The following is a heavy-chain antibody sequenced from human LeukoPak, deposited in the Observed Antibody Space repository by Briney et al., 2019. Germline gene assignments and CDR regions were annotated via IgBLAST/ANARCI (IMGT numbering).Heavy chain of an antibody. D-gene: IGHD3-3*01. V-gene: IGHV4-39*07. Sequence: ETLSLTCTVSGDSISTSSYYWGWIRQPPGKGLEWIGSIYYSGSTDYNPSLKSRVTISVDRSKNQFSLKLSSVAAADTAVYYCARSYDTNFDYWGQGTLVTVSS. J-gene: IGHJ4*02. CDR2: IYYSGST. CDR1: GDSISTSSYY. CDR3: ARSYDTNFDY.